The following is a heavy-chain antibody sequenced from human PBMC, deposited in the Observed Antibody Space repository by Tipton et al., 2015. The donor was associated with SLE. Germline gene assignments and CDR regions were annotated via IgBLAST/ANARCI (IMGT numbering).Heavy chain of an antibody. CDR3: ATLAAAGDFDL. D-gene: IGHD6-13*01. CDR2: LYYSGST. V-gene: IGHV4-59*12. J-gene: IGHJ2*01. CDR1: GGSISSYY. Sequence: TLSLTCTVSGGSISSYYWSWIRQPPGKGLEWIGYLYYSGSTNYNPSLKSRVTISVDTSKNQFSLKLSSVTAADTAVYYCATLAAAGDFDLWGRGTLVTVSS.